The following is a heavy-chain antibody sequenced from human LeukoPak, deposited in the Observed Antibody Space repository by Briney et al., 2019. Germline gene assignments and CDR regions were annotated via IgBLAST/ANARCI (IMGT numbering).Heavy chain of an antibody. Sequence: PSETLSLTCTVSGGSISSYYWCWIRQPPGKGLEWIGYIYYSGSTNYNPSLKSRVTISVDTSKNQFSLKLSSVTAADTAVYYCARDLGAGWYYFDYWGQGTLVTVSS. CDR1: GGSISSYY. V-gene: IGHV4-59*01. D-gene: IGHD6-13*01. CDR2: IYYSGST. J-gene: IGHJ4*02. CDR3: ARDLGAGWYYFDY.